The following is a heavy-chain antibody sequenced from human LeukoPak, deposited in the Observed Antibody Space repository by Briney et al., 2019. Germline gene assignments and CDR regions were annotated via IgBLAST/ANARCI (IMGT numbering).Heavy chain of an antibody. J-gene: IGHJ4*02. D-gene: IGHD6-13*01. V-gene: IGHV3-33*01. CDR1: GFTFSSYG. CDR2: IWYDGSNK. CDR3: AREDSSSWSPRFDY. Sequence: PGGSLRLSCQASGFTFSSYGMHWVGRAPGKGREGGAVIWYDGSNKYYADSVKGRFTISRDNSKNTLYLQMNSLRAEDTAVYYCAREDSSSWSPRFDYWGQGTLVTVSS.